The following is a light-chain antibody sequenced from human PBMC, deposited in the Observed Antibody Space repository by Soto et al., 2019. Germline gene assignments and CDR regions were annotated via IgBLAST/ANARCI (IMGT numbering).Light chain of an antibody. CDR3: SSFGGGNKVL. V-gene: IGLV2-8*01. CDR1: SSDVGGYNF. Sequence: QSALTQPPSASGSPGQSVTISCTGTSSDVGGYNFVSWYQQHPGKVPKSVIYEVDKRPSGVPDRFSGSKSGNTASLTVSGLQAEDDADYYCSSFGGGNKVLFGGGTKLTVL. CDR2: EVD. J-gene: IGLJ3*02.